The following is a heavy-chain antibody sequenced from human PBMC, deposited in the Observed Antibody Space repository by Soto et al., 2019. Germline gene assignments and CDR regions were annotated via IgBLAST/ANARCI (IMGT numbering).Heavy chain of an antibody. V-gene: IGHV4-30-4*01. J-gene: IGHJ6*02. CDR3: ARDYSNYYYGMDV. CDR1: GGSISSGDYY. CDR2: IYYSGST. D-gene: IGHD4-4*01. Sequence: SETLSLTCTVSGGSISSGDYYWSWIRQPPGKGLEWIGYIYYSGSTYYNPSLKSRVTISVDTSKNQFSLKLSSVTAADTAVYYCARDYSNYYYGMDVWGQGTTVTVSS.